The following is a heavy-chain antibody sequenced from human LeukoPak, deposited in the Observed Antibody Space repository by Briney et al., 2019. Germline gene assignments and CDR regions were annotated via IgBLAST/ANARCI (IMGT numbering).Heavy chain of an antibody. V-gene: IGHV1-18*01. CDR1: DYRFTNLG. D-gene: IGHD1-26*01. CDR2: TTPYDDNP. J-gene: IGHJ3*02. Sequence: ASVKVSCKASDYRFTNLGITWVRQAPGQGLEWMGWTTPYDDNPEYGKKFQGRVTMTTDTSTDTAYLEVSSLRPDDTAVYYCAKVDPPIIAGARGDAFEIWGQGTLVTVSS. CDR3: AKVDPPIIAGARGDAFEI.